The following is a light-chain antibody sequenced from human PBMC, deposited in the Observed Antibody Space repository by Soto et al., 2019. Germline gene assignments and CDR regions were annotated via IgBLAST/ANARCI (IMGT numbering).Light chain of an antibody. CDR3: QQYGSSPPFT. Sequence: EIVLTQSPGTLSLSPGERATLSCRASQRVSSSYLAWYQQKPGQAPRLLIYGASSRATGIPDRFSGSGSGTDFTLTISRLEPEDFAVYFCQQYGSSPPFTFGQGTNVEI. CDR1: QRVSSSY. CDR2: GAS. J-gene: IGKJ2*01. V-gene: IGKV3-20*01.